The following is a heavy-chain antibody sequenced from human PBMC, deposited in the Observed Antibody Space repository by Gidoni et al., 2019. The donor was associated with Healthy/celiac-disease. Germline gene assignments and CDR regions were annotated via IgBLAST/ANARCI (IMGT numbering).Heavy chain of an antibody. J-gene: IGHJ4*02. CDR3: ARGRVAYCSSTSCPRFDY. D-gene: IGHD2-2*01. CDR2: INHSGST. V-gene: IGHV4-34*01. Sequence: QVQLQQWGAGLLKPSETLSLPCPVYGGSFSGYYWSWIRQPPGKGLEWIGEINHSGSTNYNPSLKSRVTISVDTSKNQFSLKLSAVTAADTAVYYCARGRVAYCSSTSCPRFDYWGQGTLVTVSS. CDR1: GGSFSGYY.